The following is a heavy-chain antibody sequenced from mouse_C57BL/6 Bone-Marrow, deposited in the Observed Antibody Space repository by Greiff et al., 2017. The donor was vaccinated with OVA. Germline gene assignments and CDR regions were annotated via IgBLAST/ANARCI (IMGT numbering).Heavy chain of an antibody. CDR1: GFSFNTYA. CDR3: VRLGGYYVY. CDR2: IRSKSNNYAT. D-gene: IGHD2-3*01. Sequence: EVKLVESGGGLVQPKGSLKLSCAASGFSFNTYAMHWVRQAPGPGLEWVARIRSKSNNYATYYADSVKDRFTISSDDSESMLYLQMNNLKTEDTAMYYCVRLGGYYVYWGQGTLVTVSA. J-gene: IGHJ3*01. V-gene: IGHV10-1*01.